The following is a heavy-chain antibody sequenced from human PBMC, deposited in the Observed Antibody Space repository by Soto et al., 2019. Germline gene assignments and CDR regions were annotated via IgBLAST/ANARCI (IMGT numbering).Heavy chain of an antibody. CDR3: ATGVVRDRLFDY. CDR1: GFTFSSYG. V-gene: IGHV3-33*01. CDR2: IWYDGSNK. D-gene: IGHD3-10*01. Sequence: GGTLRLSCAASGFTFSSYGMHWVRQAPGKGLEWVAVIWYDGSNKYYADSVKGRFTISRDNSKNTLYLQLNSLRAEDTAVYYCATGVVRDRLFDYWGQGTLVTVSS. J-gene: IGHJ4*02.